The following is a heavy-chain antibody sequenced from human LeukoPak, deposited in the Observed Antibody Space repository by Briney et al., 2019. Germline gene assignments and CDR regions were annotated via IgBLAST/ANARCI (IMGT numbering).Heavy chain of an antibody. CDR3: ARVRGGADRPRFDP. Sequence: GASVKVSCKASGYTFTSYYMHWVRQAPGQGLEWMGIINPSGGSTSYAQKLQGRVTMTTDTSTSTAYMELRSLRSDDTAVYYCARVRGGADRPRFDPWGQGTLVTVSS. D-gene: IGHD3-10*01. J-gene: IGHJ5*02. V-gene: IGHV1-46*01. CDR1: GYTFTSYY. CDR2: INPSGGST.